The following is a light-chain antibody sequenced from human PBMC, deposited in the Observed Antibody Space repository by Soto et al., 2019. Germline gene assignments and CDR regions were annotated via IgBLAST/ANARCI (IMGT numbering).Light chain of an antibody. Sequence: QSALTQPPSVSGAPGQRVTISCTGSSSNIGAGYDVHWYQQLPGTAPKLLIYGNSNRPSGVPDRFSGSKSGTSASLAITGLLAEDEADYYCQSYDISMSGWVFGGGTKLTVL. CDR2: GNS. J-gene: IGLJ3*02. V-gene: IGLV1-40*01. CDR1: SSNIGAGYD. CDR3: QSYDISMSGWV.